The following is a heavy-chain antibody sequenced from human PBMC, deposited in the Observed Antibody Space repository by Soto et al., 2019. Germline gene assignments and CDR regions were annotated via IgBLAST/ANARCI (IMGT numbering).Heavy chain of an antibody. V-gene: IGHV1-18*04. J-gene: IGHJ4*01. CDR1: GYTFSNYG. CDR3: ARTTLLGPATDY. Sequence: QVQLEQSGPEVRKPGASVKVSCQASGYTFSNYGITWVRQAPGQGLEWMGWIGAYNGHTKDAQKFRGRVSMTIDTSTRVAYMELRSLTSDDKAVYYCARTTLLGPATDYWGQGTLVTVSS. CDR2: IGAYNGHT. D-gene: IGHD7-27*01.